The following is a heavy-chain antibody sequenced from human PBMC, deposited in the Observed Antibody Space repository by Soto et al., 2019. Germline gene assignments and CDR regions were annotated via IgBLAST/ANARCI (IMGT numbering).Heavy chain of an antibody. CDR2: ISAYNGNT. D-gene: IGHD3-10*01. V-gene: IGHV1-18*01. CDR1: GYTFTSYG. Sequence: ASVKVSCKASGYTFTSYGISWVRQAPGQGLEWMGWISAYNGNTNYAQKLQGRVTMTTDTSTSTAYMELRSLRSDDTAVYYCAGGWFGELPYQIWFDPWGQGTLVIVS. J-gene: IGHJ5*02. CDR3: AGGWFGELPYQIWFDP.